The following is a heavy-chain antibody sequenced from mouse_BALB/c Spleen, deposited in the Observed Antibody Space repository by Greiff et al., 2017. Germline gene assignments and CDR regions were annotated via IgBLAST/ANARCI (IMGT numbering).Heavy chain of an antibody. CDR3: ARRGQAMDY. Sequence: EVQVVESGAELVKPGASVKLSCTASGFNIKDTYMHWVKQRPEQGLEWIGRIDPANGNTKYDPKFQGKATITADKSSSTAYMQLSSLTSEDSAVYYCARRGQAMDYWGQGTAVTVSS. CDR1: GFNIKDTY. CDR2: IDPANGNT. V-gene: IGHV14-3*02. D-gene: IGHD3-3*01. J-gene: IGHJ4*01.